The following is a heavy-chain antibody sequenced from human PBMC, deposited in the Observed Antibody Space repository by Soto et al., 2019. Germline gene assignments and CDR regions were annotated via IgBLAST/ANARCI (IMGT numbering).Heavy chain of an antibody. J-gene: IGHJ4*02. D-gene: IGHD4-17*01. CDR2: IYYSGRT. CDR3: ARVGGDDFGDSGGFDY. Sequence: QVQLQESGPGLVKPSETLSLTCTVSGGSIRDYFWTWIRQPPGKGLEWIGYIYYSGRTNYNPSLKSRVSTSVDTPKNHFSLQLRSVTAADTAVYYCARVGGDDFGDSGGFDYWGQGTLVTVSS. CDR1: GGSIRDYF. V-gene: IGHV4-59*01.